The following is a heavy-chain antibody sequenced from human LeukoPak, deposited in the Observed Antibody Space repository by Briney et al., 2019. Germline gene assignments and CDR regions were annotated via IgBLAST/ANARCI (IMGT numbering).Heavy chain of an antibody. CDR3: ARGPLGYCSSTSCYTRYSSSWKNYYYYGMDV. J-gene: IGHJ6*02. V-gene: IGHV4-34*01. D-gene: IGHD2-2*02. Sequence: SETLSLTCAVYGGSFSGYYWSWIRQPPGKGLEWIGEINLSGSTNYNPSLKSRVTISVDTSKNQFSLKLSSVTAADTAVYYCARGPLGYCSSTSCYTRYSSSWKNYYYYGMDVWGQGTTVTVSS. CDR1: GGSFSGYY. CDR2: INLSGST.